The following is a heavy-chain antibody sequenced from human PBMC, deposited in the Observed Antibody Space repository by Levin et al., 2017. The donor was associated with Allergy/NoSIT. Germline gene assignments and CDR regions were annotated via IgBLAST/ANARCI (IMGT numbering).Heavy chain of an antibody. CDR1: GFTFRDHY. CDR3: TRVNYFDSRGSYLDALDI. J-gene: IGHJ3*02. Sequence: GESLKISCAASGFTFRDHYMDWVRQAPGKGLEWVGRIRNKAKTYTTSYAASVRGSFTVPRDDPNNSVYLQMNSLTAEDKALYHCTRVNYFDSRGSYLDALDIWGRGTMVSVSS. D-gene: IGHD3-22*01. CDR2: IRNKAKTYTT. V-gene: IGHV3-72*01.